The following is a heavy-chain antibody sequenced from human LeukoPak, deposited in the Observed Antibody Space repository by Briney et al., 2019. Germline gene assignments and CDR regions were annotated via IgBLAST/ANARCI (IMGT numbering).Heavy chain of an antibody. J-gene: IGHJ4*02. V-gene: IGHV4-59*12. D-gene: IGHD3-10*01. CDR2: ISYSGTT. CDR3: ARDQTYSGSGIYTYFDY. Sequence: SETLSLTCTVSGGSISSYYWSWMRQPPGKGLEWIGYISYSGTTNYNPSLQSRVTISVDTSKNQFSLKLSSVTAADTAVYYCARDQTYSGSGIYTYFDYWGQGILVTVSS. CDR1: GGSISSYY.